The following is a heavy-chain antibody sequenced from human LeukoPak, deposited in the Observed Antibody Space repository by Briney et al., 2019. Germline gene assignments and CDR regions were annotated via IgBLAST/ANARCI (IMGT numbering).Heavy chain of an antibody. Sequence: PGGSLRLSCAASGFTFSDYYMSWVRQAPGKGLEWVSYISSSGSTIYYADSVKGRFTISRDNAKNSLYLQMNSLRAEDTAVYYCARDREYYDILTGYTGYFQHWGQGTLVTVSS. CDR3: ARDREYYDILTGYTGYFQH. D-gene: IGHD3-9*01. CDR2: ISSSGSTI. CDR1: GFTFSDYY. V-gene: IGHV3-11*04. J-gene: IGHJ1*01.